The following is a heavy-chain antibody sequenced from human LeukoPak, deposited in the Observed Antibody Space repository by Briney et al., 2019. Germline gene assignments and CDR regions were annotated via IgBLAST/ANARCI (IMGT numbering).Heavy chain of an antibody. D-gene: IGHD6-19*01. CDR2: INPSGGST. CDR1: GYTFTSYY. V-gene: IGHV1-46*01. Sequence: ASVKVSCRASGYTFTSYYMHWVRQAPGQGLEWMGIINPSGGSTSYAQKFQGRVTMTRDMSTSTVYMELSSLRSDDTAVYYCARDWASGSGWSLWGQGTLVTVSS. J-gene: IGHJ4*02. CDR3: ARDWASGSGWSL.